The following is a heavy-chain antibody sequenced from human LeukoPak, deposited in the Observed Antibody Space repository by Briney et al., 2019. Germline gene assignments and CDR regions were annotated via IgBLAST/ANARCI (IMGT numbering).Heavy chain of an antibody. V-gene: IGHV4-59*08. J-gene: IGHJ4*02. Sequence: SETLSLTCTVCGGSISSYYWSWIRQPPGGGLEWIGYIYYRGSTNYNPSLKSRVAISVDTSKNQFSLKLSSVTAADSAVYYCARRATTGAPYYFDYWGQGTLVTVSS. CDR1: GGSISSYY. CDR2: IYYRGST. D-gene: IGHD1-1*01. CDR3: ARRATTGAPYYFDY.